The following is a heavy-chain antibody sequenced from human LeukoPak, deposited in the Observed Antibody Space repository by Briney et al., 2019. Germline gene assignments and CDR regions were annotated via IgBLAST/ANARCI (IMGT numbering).Heavy chain of an antibody. CDR3: ARGYSYGSDYYYGMDV. V-gene: IGHV1-18*01. CDR1: GYTFSNYA. J-gene: IGHJ6*02. Sequence: ASVKVSCKTSGYTFSNYAISWVRQAPGQGLEWMGWISTYTGNTKYAQKVQGRVTMTTDTSTSTAYMELRSLRSDDTAVYYCARGYSYGSDYYYGMDVWGQGTTVTVSS. CDR2: ISTYTGNT. D-gene: IGHD5-18*01.